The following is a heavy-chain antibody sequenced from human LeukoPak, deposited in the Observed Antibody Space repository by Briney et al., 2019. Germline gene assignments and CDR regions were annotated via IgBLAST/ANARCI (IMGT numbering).Heavy chain of an antibody. J-gene: IGHJ4*02. CDR3: ARAVYYDSSGYYV. Sequence: PGGSLRLSCAASGFTFSSYEMNWVRQAPGKGLEWVPYISSSGSTIYYADSVKGRFTISRDNAKNSLYLQMNSLRAEDTAVYYCARAVYYDSSGYYVWGQGILVTVSS. CDR2: ISSSGSTI. CDR1: GFTFSSYE. V-gene: IGHV3-48*03. D-gene: IGHD3-22*01.